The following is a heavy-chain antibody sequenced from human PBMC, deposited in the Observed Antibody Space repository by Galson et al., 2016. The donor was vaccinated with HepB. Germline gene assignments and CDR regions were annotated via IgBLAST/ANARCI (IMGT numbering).Heavy chain of an antibody. V-gene: IGHV3-23*01. D-gene: IGHD2-15*01. J-gene: IGHJ6*02. CDR2: ISSSGGSP. Sequence: SLRLSCAAYGFTFSSYAMSWVRQAPGKGLEWVSTISSSGGSPYFADSVTGRFTISRDNSKNTLYLQMNSLRAEDTAVHYCAKVLGAGYCGGSSCAMDVWGQGTTVTVSS. CDR3: AKVLGAGYCGGSSCAMDV. CDR1: GFTFSSYA.